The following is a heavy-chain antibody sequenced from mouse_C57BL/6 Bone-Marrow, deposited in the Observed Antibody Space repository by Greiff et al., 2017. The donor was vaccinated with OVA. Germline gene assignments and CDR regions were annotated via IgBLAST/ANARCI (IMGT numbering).Heavy chain of an antibody. J-gene: IGHJ3*01. Sequence: QVPPQQPGAELVKPGASVKFSCKASGYTFPSYWVQWVKQRPGQGLEWIGEIDPSDGYTNYNQKFKGKATVTVDTSSSTANMQLSSLTSEDSAVYYCAGWEFAYWGQGTLVTVSA. V-gene: IGHV1-50*01. CDR2: IDPSDGYT. D-gene: IGHD4-1*01. CDR1: GYTFPSYW. CDR3: AGWEFAY.